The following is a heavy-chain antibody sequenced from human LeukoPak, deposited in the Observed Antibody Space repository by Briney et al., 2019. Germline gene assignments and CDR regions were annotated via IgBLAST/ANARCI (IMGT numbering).Heavy chain of an antibody. Sequence: ASVKVSCKASGYTFTSYAISWVRQAPGQGLEWMGWISAYNGNTNYAQRLQGRVTMTTDTPTSTAYMELRSLRSDDTAVYYCARGDYYGSGSYYKKTVDYWGQGTLVTVSS. CDR2: ISAYNGNT. CDR3: ARGDYYGSGSYYKKTVDY. CDR1: GYTFTSYA. D-gene: IGHD3-10*01. V-gene: IGHV1-18*01. J-gene: IGHJ4*02.